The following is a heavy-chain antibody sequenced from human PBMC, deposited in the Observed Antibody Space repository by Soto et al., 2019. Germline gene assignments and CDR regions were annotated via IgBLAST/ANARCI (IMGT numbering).Heavy chain of an antibody. J-gene: IGHJ5*02. Sequence: SSYWWGWIRQAPGKGLEWIGSIYYSGNTYYNPSLKSRVTISVDTSKNQFSLKLNSVTAADTAVYYCATTRTMITPWGQGTLVTVSS. CDR1: SSYW. CDR2: IYYSGNT. D-gene: IGHD3-16*01. V-gene: IGHV4-39*01. CDR3: ATTRTMITP.